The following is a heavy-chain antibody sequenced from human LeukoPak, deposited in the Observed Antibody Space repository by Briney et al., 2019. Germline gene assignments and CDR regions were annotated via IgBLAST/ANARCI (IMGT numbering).Heavy chain of an antibody. V-gene: IGHV3-21*01. D-gene: IGHD6-19*01. CDR3: ATGYTSGTRIDY. CDR1: GFTVSSNY. Sequence: PGGSLRLSCAASGFTVSSNYMSWVRQAPGKGLEWVSAISSSSSDIYYTDSVKGRFTISRDNANNFLYLQVSSLRAEDTAVYYCATGYTSGTRIDYWGQGTLVSVSS. CDR2: ISSSSSDI. J-gene: IGHJ4*02.